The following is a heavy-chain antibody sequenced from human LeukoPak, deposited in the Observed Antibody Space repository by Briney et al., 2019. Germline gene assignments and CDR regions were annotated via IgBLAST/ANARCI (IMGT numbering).Heavy chain of an antibody. D-gene: IGHD4-17*01. CDR2: ISSSSSTI. J-gene: IGHJ4*02. Sequence: PGGSLRLSCAASGFTFSSYSMNWVRQAPGKGLEWVSYISSSSSTIYYADSVKGRFTISRDNAKNSLYLQMNSLRDEDTAVYYCAGNDYGVQRGFDYWGQGTLVAVSS. CDR1: GFTFSSYS. CDR3: AGNDYGVQRGFDY. V-gene: IGHV3-48*02.